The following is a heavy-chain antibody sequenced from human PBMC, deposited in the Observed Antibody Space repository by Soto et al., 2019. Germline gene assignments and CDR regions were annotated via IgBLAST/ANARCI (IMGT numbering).Heavy chain of an antibody. D-gene: IGHD6-13*01. V-gene: IGHV4-59*01. CDR1: GGSISSYY. J-gene: IGHJ4*02. Sequence: PSETLSLTCTVSGGSISSYYWSWIRQPPGRGLEWIGYIYYSGSTNYNPSLKRRVTLSVDTSKHQFSLKLSSVTAADTAVYYWAREGAAAGNYFDYWGQGTQVTVSS. CDR3: AREGAAAGNYFDY. CDR2: IYYSGST.